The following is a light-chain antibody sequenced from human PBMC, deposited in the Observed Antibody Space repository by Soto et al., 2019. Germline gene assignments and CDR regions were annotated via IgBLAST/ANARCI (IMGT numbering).Light chain of an antibody. J-gene: IGLJ2*01. CDR1: SSNIGAGYD. CDR2: GNS. Sequence: QAVVTQPPSVSGAPGQRVTISCTGSSSNIGAGYDVHWYQQLPGTAPKLLIYGNSNRPSGVPDRFSGSKSGTSASLAITGLQAEDEADYYCQSYDSSLSGVLGGGTKVTVL. CDR3: QSYDSSLSGV. V-gene: IGLV1-40*01.